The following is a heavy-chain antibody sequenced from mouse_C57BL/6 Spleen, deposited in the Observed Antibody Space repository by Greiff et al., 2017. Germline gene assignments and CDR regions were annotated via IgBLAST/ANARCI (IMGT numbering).Heavy chain of an antibody. Sequence: DVHLVESGGGLVKPGGSLKLSCAASGFTFSDYGMHWVRQAPEKGLEWVAYISSGSSTIYYADTVKGRFTISRDNAKNTLFLQMTSLRSEDTAMYYCARLVRGAMDYWGQGTSVTVSS. CDR3: ARLVRGAMDY. CDR2: ISSGSSTI. CDR1: GFTFSDYG. J-gene: IGHJ4*01. V-gene: IGHV5-17*01. D-gene: IGHD2-2*01.